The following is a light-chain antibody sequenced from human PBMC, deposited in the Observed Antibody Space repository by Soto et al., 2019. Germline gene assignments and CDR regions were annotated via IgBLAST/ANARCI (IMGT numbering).Light chain of an antibody. CDR3: QQYGGSPRT. CDR1: QSVSSGY. Sequence: EIVMTQSPATLPVSPGERATFSCRASQSVSSGYLAWYQQKPGQAPRLLIYDASSRATGIPDRFSGSGSGTDFTLTISRLEPEDFAVYYCQQYGGSPRTFGQGTKVDIK. CDR2: DAS. J-gene: IGKJ1*01. V-gene: IGKV3-20*01.